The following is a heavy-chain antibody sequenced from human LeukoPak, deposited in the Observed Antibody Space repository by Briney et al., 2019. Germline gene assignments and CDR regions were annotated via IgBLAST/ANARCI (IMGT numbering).Heavy chain of an antibody. CDR2: INPNSGGT. D-gene: IGHD2-2*02. CDR3: ARDRGYCSSTSCYTKSRWFDP. Sequence: ASVKVSCKASGYTFTGYYMHWVRQAPGQGLEWMGWINPNSGGTNYAQRFQGRVTMTRDTSNSTAYMELSRLRSDDTAVYYCARDRGYCSSTSCYTKSRWFDPWGQGTLVTVSS. V-gene: IGHV1-2*02. CDR1: GYTFTGYY. J-gene: IGHJ5*02.